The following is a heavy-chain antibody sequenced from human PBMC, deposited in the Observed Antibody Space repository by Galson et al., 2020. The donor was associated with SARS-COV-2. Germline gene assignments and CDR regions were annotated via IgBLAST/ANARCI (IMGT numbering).Heavy chain of an antibody. CDR3: ARHHSNCYQWLWADAFDI. D-gene: IGHD3-22*01. CDR1: GGSISSSSYY. V-gene: IGHV4-39*01. J-gene: IGHJ3*02. Sequence: SPTLSLTCTVSGGSISSSSYYWGWIRQPPGKGLEWIGSIYYSGSTYYNPSLKSRVTISVDTSKNQFSLKLSSVTAADTAVYYCARHHSNCYQWLWADAFDIWGQGTMVTVSS. CDR2: IYYSGST.